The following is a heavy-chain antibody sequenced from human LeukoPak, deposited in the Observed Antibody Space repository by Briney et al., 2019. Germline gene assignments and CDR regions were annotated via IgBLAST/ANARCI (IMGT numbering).Heavy chain of an antibody. D-gene: IGHD2-2*01. J-gene: IGHJ4*02. CDR3: ASLGYCSSTSCPDLDFDY. V-gene: IGHV1-2*04. CDR1: GYTFTGYY. Sequence: ASVKVSCKASGYTFTGYYMHWVRQAPGQGLEWMGWINPNSGGTNYAQKFQGWVTMTRDTSISTAYMELSRLRSDDTAVYYCASLGYCSSTSCPDLDFDYWGQGTLVTVSS. CDR2: INPNSGGT.